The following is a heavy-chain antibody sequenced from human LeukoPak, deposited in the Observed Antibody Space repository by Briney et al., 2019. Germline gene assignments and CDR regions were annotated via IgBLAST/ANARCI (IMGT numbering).Heavy chain of an antibody. CDR1: GYTFTGYY. D-gene: IGHD2-8*01. CDR3: ARDKGYCTNGVCLGSNWFDP. V-gene: IGHV1-2*02. J-gene: IGHJ5*02. Sequence: GASVKVSCKASGYTFTGYYMHWVRQAPGQGREWRGWINPNSGGTNYAQKFQGRVTMTRDTSISTAYMELSRLRSDDTAVYYCARDKGYCTNGVCLGSNWFDPGGQGTLVTVSA. CDR2: INPNSGGT.